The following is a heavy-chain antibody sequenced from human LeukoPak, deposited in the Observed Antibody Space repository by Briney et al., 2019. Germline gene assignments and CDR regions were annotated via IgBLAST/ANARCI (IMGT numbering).Heavy chain of an antibody. J-gene: IGHJ4*02. CDR2: ISYDGSNK. CDR3: AKDLEGTISAGDFDY. V-gene: IGHV3-30*18. Sequence: GGSLRLSCAASGFTFSSYGMHWVRQAPGKGLEWVAVISYDGSNKYYADSVKGRFTISRDNSKNTLYLQMNSLRAEDTAVYYCAKDLEGTISAGDFDYWGQGTLVTVSS. CDR1: GFTFSSYG. D-gene: IGHD1-1*01.